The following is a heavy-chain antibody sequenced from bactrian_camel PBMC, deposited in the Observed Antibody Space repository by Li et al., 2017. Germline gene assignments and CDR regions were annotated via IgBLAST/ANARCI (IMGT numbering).Heavy chain of an antibody. D-gene: IGHD5*01. CDR3: AVGMCTRMLRESDYEY. J-gene: IGHJ4*01. CDR1: GITFSNIC. V-gene: IGHV3S53*01. Sequence: HVQLVESGGGSVQAGGSLRLSCRVSGITFSNICVGWFRQGPGEKREGVAGLDSDGSTAYGDSVKGRFTVARDRAKNTLYLQMNRLKPEDTAMYYCAVGMCTRMLRESDYEYWGQGTQVTVS. CDR2: LDSDGST.